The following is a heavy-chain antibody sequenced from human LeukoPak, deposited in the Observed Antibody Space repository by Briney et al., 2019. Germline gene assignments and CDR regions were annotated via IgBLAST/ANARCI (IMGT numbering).Heavy chain of an antibody. Sequence: SETLSLTCTVSGGSISSYYWSWIRQPAGKGLEWIGRIYTSGSTNYNPSLKSRVTMSVDTSKNQFSLKLSSVTAADTAVYYCARADRYCSSTSCYTFVFDYWGQGTLVTVSS. J-gene: IGHJ4*02. V-gene: IGHV4-4*07. CDR3: ARADRYCSSTSCYTFVFDY. CDR2: IYTSGST. D-gene: IGHD2-2*02. CDR1: GGSISSYY.